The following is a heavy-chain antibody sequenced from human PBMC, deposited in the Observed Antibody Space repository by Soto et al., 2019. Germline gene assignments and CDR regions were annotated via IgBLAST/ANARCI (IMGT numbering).Heavy chain of an antibody. Sequence: GGSLRLSCAASGFIFSNYAMSWVRQAPGRGLEWVSAISGSGATTYYPDSVKGRFTISRDNSKDTLYLQMNNLRADDTAVYYCTKGGIPRRYNIPKVDFDYWGQGSLVTVSS. J-gene: IGHJ4*02. CDR3: TKGGIPRRYNIPKVDFDY. D-gene: IGHD1-1*01. CDR1: GFIFSNYA. CDR2: ISGSGATT. V-gene: IGHV3-23*01.